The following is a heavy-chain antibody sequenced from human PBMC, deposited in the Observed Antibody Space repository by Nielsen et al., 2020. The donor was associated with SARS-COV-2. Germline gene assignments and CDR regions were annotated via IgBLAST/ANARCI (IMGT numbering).Heavy chain of an antibody. CDR3: ARDRPYCSSTSCYGDAFDI. V-gene: IGHV1-8*02. Sequence: ASVKVSCKASGYTFTSYYMHWVRQAPGQGLEWMGWMNASSGNTGYAQKFQGRVTMTRNTSINTAYMELSSLRSEDTAVYYCARDRPYCSSTSCYGDAFDIWGQGTMVTVSS. CDR2: MNASSGNT. J-gene: IGHJ3*02. D-gene: IGHD2-2*01. CDR1: GYTFTSYY.